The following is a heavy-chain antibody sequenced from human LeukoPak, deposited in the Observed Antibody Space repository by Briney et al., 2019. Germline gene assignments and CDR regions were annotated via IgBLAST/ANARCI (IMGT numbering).Heavy chain of an antibody. CDR2: ISYDGSIK. CDR1: GFTFSTYG. J-gene: IGHJ6*02. CDR3: AGDTARALAYYYYGMDV. Sequence: GGSLRLSCAASGFTFSTYGIHWVRQAPGKGLEWVAVISYDGSIKYYADSVQGRFTISRDNSKNTLYLQMNSLRAEDTAVYYCAGDTARALAYYYYGMDVWGQGTTVTVSS. D-gene: IGHD5-18*01. V-gene: IGHV3-30*03.